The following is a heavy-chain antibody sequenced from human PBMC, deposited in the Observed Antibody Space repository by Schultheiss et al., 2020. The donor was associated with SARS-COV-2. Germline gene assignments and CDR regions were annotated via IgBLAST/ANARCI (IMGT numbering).Heavy chain of an antibody. CDR1: GGTFSSYA. J-gene: IGHJ6*02. CDR2: IIPIFGTA. Sequence: SVKVSCKASGGTFSSYAISWVRQAPGQGLEWMGGIIPIFGTANYAQKFQGRVTITADESTSTAYMELSSLRSDDTAVYYCAREGGSGSPRHYYYGMDVWGQGTTVTVSS. V-gene: IGHV1-69*13. D-gene: IGHD3-10*01. CDR3: AREGGSGSPRHYYYGMDV.